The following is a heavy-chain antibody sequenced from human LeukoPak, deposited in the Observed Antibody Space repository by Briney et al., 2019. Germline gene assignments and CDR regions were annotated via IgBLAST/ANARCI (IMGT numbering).Heavy chain of an antibody. J-gene: IGHJ4*02. V-gene: IGHV3-7*01. Sequence: GGSLRLSWAASGFTFGSYWMSWVRQAPGKGLEWVANMKEDGGGKYYVDSVKGRFTISRDNVKNSLYLQMNSLRAEDTAVYYCARGVYEFDYWGQGTLVTVSS. CDR2: MKEDGGGK. D-gene: IGHD6-6*01. CDR3: ARGVYEFDY. CDR1: GFTFGSYW.